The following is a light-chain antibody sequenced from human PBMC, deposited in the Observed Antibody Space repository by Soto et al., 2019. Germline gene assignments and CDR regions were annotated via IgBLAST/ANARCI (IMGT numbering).Light chain of an antibody. V-gene: IGKV1-5*03. CDR3: QRYNSAPLS. CDR1: QSISKW. Sequence: DIQMTQSPSTMSASVGDRATITCRAGQSISKWLAWFQQKAGKAPKLLIYEASKLATGVPSRISGSGSGTEFTLTISSLQPDDFATYYCQRYNSAPLSFGGGTKVDIK. J-gene: IGKJ4*01. CDR2: EAS.